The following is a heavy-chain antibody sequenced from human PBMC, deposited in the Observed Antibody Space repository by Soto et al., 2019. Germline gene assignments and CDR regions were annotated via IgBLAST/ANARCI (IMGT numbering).Heavy chain of an antibody. V-gene: IGHV1-18*01. CDR3: ARVGDSSGYYYGLWFDP. J-gene: IGHJ5*02. CDR1: GYTFTSYG. D-gene: IGHD3-22*01. CDR2: ISAYNGNT. Sequence: ASVKVSCKASGYTFTSYGISWVRQAPGQGLEWMGWISAYNGNTNYAQKLQGRVTMTTDTSTSTAYMELRSLRSDDTAVYYCARVGDSSGYYYGLWFDPSGQGALVTVSS.